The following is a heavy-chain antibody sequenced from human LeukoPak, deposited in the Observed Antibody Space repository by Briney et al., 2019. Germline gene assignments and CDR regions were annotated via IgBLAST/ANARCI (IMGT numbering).Heavy chain of an antibody. J-gene: IGHJ4*02. CDR1: GFTFSDYY. V-gene: IGHV3-11*01. D-gene: IGHD5-18*01. Sequence: GGSLRLSCAASGFTFSDYYMSWIRQAPGKGLEWVSYISSSGSTIYYADSVKGRFTISRDNAKNSLSLQMNSLRAEDTAVYYCAKDIAQGYTFGSIEQDYWGQGTLVTVS. CDR2: ISSSGSTI. CDR3: AKDIAQGYTFGSIEQDY.